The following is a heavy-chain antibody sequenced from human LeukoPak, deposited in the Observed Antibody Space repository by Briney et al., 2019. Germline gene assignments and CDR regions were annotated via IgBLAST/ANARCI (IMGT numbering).Heavy chain of an antibody. CDR2: IYYSGST. Sequence: SETLSLTCTVSGGSISSSSYYWGWIRQPPGKGLEWIGSIYYSGSTYYNPSLKSRVTISVDTSKNQFSLKLSSVTAADTAVYYCARQRSTITMVRGVIYYYYMDVWGKGTTVTISS. CDR3: ARQRSTITMVRGVIYYYYMDV. CDR1: GGSISSSSYY. J-gene: IGHJ6*03. D-gene: IGHD3-10*01. V-gene: IGHV4-39*01.